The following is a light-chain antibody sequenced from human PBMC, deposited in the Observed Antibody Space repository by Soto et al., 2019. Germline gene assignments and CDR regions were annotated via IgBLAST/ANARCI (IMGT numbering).Light chain of an antibody. V-gene: IGLV1-44*01. CDR1: NSNIGTYT. J-gene: IGLJ3*02. CDR3: ATWDDSLSGRV. CDR2: NNN. Sequence: QLVLTQPPSASGTPGQGVTISCSGSNSNIGTYTVNWYQRLPGTAPKLLIYNNNERPSGVPDRFSASKSGTSASLAISGLQSEDEAEYYCATWDDSLSGRVFGGGTKLTVL.